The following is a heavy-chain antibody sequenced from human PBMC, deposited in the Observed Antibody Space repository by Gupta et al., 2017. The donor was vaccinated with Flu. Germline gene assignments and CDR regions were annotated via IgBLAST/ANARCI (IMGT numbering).Heavy chain of an antibody. CDR3: ASYDYVWGSQIDY. Sequence: EVQLVESGGGLVKPGGSLRLSCAASGFTFSSYSMNWVRQAPGKGLEWVSSISSSSSYIYYADSVKGRFTISRDNAKNSLYLQMNSLRAEDTAVYYCASYDYVWGSQIDYWGQGTLVTVSS. V-gene: IGHV3-21*01. CDR2: ISSSSSYI. J-gene: IGHJ4*02. D-gene: IGHD3-16*01. CDR1: GFTFSSYS.